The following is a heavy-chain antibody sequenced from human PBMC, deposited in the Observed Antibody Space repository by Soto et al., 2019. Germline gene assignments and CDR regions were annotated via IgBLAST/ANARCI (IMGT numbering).Heavy chain of an antibody. Sequence: GGSLRLSCAASGFTFSSYGMHWVRQAPGKGLEWVAVISYDGSNKYYADSVKGRFTISRDNSKNTLYLQMNSLRAEDTAVYYCAKDQVVRGVIITLAVWSTPLGGMDVWGQGTTVTVSS. D-gene: IGHD3-10*01. J-gene: IGHJ6*02. CDR2: ISYDGSNK. V-gene: IGHV3-30*18. CDR1: GFTFSSYG. CDR3: AKDQVVRGVIITLAVWSTPLGGMDV.